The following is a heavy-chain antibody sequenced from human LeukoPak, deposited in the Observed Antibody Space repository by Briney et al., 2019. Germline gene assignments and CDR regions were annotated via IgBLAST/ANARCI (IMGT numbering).Heavy chain of an antibody. V-gene: IGHV3-53*01. J-gene: IGHJ1*01. Sequence: GGSLRLSCAGSGFIVSDSYTSWVRQGPGKGLGWVSAIYSSGSTDYADSVRGRFTIARDTSKNMVYLQMNSLTAEDTATYYCARRTGAAPGEFFLHWGQGTLVTVSS. D-gene: IGHD6-19*01. CDR3: ARRTGAAPGEFFLH. CDR2: IYSSGST. CDR1: GFIVSDSY.